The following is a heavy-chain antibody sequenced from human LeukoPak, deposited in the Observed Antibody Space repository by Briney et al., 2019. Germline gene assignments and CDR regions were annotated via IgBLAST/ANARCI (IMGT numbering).Heavy chain of an antibody. Sequence: ASVKVSCKASGYTFTSYSISWVRQAPGQGFEWMGWISTYNGNTNCAQRLQDRVTMTTDTSTSTAYMELRSLRSDDTAVYYCARVLGSHYYYDGSDYLDYWGQGTLVTVSS. CDR3: ARVLGSHYYYDGSDYLDY. CDR2: ISTYNGNT. V-gene: IGHV1-18*01. D-gene: IGHD3-22*01. CDR1: GYTFTSYS. J-gene: IGHJ4*02.